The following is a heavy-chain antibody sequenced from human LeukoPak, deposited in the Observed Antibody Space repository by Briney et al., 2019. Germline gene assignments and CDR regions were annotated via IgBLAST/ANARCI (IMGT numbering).Heavy chain of an antibody. V-gene: IGHV1-2*06. J-gene: IGHJ5*02. CDR2: INPNSGGT. CDR3: ARGELVGLGAISAGWFDP. D-gene: IGHD1-26*01. CDR1: GYTFTGYY. Sequence: ASVKVSCEASGYTFTGYYMHWVRQAPGQGLEWMGRINPNSGGTNYAQKFQGRVTMTRDTSISTAYMELSRLRSDDTTVYYCARGELVGLGAISAGWFDPWGQGTLVTVSS.